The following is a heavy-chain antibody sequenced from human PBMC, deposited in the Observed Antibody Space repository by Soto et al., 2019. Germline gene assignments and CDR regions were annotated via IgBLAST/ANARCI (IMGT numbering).Heavy chain of an antibody. D-gene: IGHD5-12*01. J-gene: IGHJ4*02. CDR3: ASVRRWLQLETFDY. CDR1: GGTFSSYA. V-gene: IGHV1-69*13. CDR2: IIPIFGTA. Sequence: SVKVSCKASGGTFSSYAISWVRQAPGQGLEWMGGIIPIFGTANYAQKFQGRVTITADESTSTAYMELSSLRSEDTAVYYCASVRRWLQLETFDYWGQGTLVTVSS.